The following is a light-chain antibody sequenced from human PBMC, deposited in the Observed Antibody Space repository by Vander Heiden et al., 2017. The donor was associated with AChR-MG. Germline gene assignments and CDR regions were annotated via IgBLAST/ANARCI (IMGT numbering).Light chain of an antibody. V-gene: IGLV2-23*02. J-gene: IGLJ2*01. CDR1: SSDVGSYNL. CDR2: EVS. Sequence: GQSITISCTGTSSDVGSYNLVSWYQQHPGKAPKLMIYEVSKRPSGVSNRFSGSKSGNTESLTISGLQAEDEADDDCCSYAGSSRGVFGGGTKLTVL. CDR3: CSYAGSSRGV.